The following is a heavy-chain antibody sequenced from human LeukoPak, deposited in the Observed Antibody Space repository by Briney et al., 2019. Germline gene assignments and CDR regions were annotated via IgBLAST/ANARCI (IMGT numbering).Heavy chain of an antibody. V-gene: IGHV4-59*01. D-gene: IGHD6-13*01. CDR3: ARRVAVVGSNWFDP. CDR1: GGSISNYY. J-gene: IGHJ5*02. Sequence: SETLSLTCTVSGGSISNYYWSWIRQPPGKGLEWIGYIYSSGSPNYTPSLKSRVTISVDTSKNQFSLMLKSVTAADTAVYYCARRVAVVGSNWFDPWGQGTLVTVSS. CDR2: IYSSGSP.